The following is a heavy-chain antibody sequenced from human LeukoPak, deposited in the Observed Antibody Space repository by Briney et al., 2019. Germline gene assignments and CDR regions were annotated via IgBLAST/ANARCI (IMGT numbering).Heavy chain of an antibody. Sequence: GGSLRLSCAASGFKFSIYAMTWVRQAPGKGLEWVSSIDTSGGSTVYADSVKGRFTISRDNSKNTLYLQMNSLRAEDTAVYFCAKVKWKLIGYFDYWGQGTLVTVSS. CDR1: GFKFSIYA. J-gene: IGHJ4*02. CDR2: IDTSGGST. D-gene: IGHD1-20*01. CDR3: AKVKWKLIGYFDY. V-gene: IGHV3-23*01.